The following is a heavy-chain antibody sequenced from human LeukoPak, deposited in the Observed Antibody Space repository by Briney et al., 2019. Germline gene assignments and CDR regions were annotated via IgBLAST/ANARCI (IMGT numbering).Heavy chain of an antibody. V-gene: IGHV4-61*02. CDR3: ARDLLNWGYDFWSGYSHDAFDI. D-gene: IGHD3-3*01. J-gene: IGHJ3*02. CDR1: GGSISSGSYY. Sequence: SETLSLTCTVSGGSISSGSYYWSWIRQPAGKGLEWIGRIYTSGSTNYNPSLKSRVTISVDTSKNQFSLKLSSVTAADTAVYYCARDLLNWGYDFWSGYSHDAFDIWGQGTMVTVSS. CDR2: IYTSGST.